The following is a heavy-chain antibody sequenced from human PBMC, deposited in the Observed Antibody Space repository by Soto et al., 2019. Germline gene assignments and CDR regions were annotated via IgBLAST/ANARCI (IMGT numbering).Heavy chain of an antibody. CDR1: GGTFSSYA. J-gene: IGHJ5*02. CDR3: ARDADYDFWSGHQFDP. D-gene: IGHD3-3*01. Sequence: SVKVSCKASGGTFSSYAISWVRQAPGQGLEWMGGIIPIFGTANYAQKFQGRVTITADESTSTAYMELSSLRSEDTAVYYCARDADYDFWSGHQFDPWGQGTLVTVSS. CDR2: IIPIFGTA. V-gene: IGHV1-69*13.